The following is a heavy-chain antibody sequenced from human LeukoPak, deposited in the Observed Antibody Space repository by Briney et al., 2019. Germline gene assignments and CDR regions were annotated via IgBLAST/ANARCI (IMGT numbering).Heavy chain of an antibody. V-gene: IGHV4-38-2*02. CDR1: GYSISSGYY. J-gene: IGHJ4*02. CDR2: IYHSGST. D-gene: IGHD5-24*01. CDR3: AGQRWLQDNPIDY. Sequence: SETLSLTCTVSGYSISSGYYWGWIRQPPGKGLEWIGSIYHSGSTYYNPSLKSRVTISVDTSKNQFSLKLSSVTAADTAVYYCAGQRWLQDNPIDYWGQGTLVTVSS.